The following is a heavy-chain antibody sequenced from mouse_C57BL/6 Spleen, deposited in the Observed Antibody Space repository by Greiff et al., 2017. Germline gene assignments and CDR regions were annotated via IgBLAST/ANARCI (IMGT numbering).Heavy chain of an antibody. J-gene: IGHJ3*01. CDR2: IDPSDSYT. CDR1: GYTFTSYW. V-gene: IGHV1-50*01. Sequence: QVQLQQPGAELVKPGASVKLSCKASGYTFTSYWMQWVKQRPGPGLAWIGEIDPSDSYTNYNQKFKGKATLTVDPSSSPAYMQLSCLTSEDSSVYYCARPFYYDYDVAYWGQGTLVTVSA. CDR3: ARPFYYDYDVAY. D-gene: IGHD2-4*01.